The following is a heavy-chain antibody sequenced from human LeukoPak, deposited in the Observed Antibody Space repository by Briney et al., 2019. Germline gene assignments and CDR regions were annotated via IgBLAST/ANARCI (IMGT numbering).Heavy chain of an antibody. CDR1: GFTFSSYG. D-gene: IGHD3-10*01. Sequence: GGSLRLSCAASGFTFSSYGMHWVRQAPGKGLEWVAFIRIDGSNKYYADSVKGRFTIARDNSKNTLYLQMNSLRPEDTAVYYCAKDSKRWKTYYYASGSYHFDYWGQGTLVTVSS. CDR2: IRIDGSNK. J-gene: IGHJ4*02. CDR3: AKDSKRWKTYYYASGSYHFDY. V-gene: IGHV3-30*02.